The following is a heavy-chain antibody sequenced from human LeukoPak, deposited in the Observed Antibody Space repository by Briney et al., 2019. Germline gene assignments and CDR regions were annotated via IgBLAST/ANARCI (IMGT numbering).Heavy chain of an antibody. J-gene: IGHJ4*02. D-gene: IGHD3-10*01. Sequence: GGSLRLSCSASGFTFSSYAMHWVRQAPGKGLEYVSAISSNGGSTYYADSVKGRFTMSRDNSKNTLYLQMRSLRAEDTAVYHCVKEGLSGDLEYWDQGTLFTVSS. CDR3: VKEGLSGDLEY. V-gene: IGHV3-64D*06. CDR1: GFTFSSYA. CDR2: ISSNGGST.